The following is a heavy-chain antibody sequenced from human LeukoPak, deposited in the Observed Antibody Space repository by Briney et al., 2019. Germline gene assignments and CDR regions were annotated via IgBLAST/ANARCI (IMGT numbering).Heavy chain of an antibody. CDR1: GGSISSNY. Sequence: SGTLSLTCTVSGGSISSNYWSWIRQPPGKGLEWIGYIYYSGSTNYNPSLKSRVTISVDTSKNQFSLKLSSVTAADTAVYYCARLEWGPPPYHYYYMDIWGKGTTVTVSS. CDR3: ARLEWGPPPYHYYYMDI. CDR2: IYYSGST. J-gene: IGHJ6*03. D-gene: IGHD7-27*01. V-gene: IGHV4-59*08.